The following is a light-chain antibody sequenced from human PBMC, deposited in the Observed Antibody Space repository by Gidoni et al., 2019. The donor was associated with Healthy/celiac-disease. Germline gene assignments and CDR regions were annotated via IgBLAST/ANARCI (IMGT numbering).Light chain of an antibody. J-gene: IGKJ3*01. CDR1: QSISIY. CDR3: QQSYSTPQGFT. V-gene: IGKV1-39*01. Sequence: DIQMTQSPSSLSASVGDRVTLTCRASQSISIYLNWYQQKPGKAPKLLIYAASSLQSGVPSRFSGSGSGTDFTLTISSLQPEDFATYYCQQSYSTPQGFTFGPGTKVDIK. CDR2: AAS.